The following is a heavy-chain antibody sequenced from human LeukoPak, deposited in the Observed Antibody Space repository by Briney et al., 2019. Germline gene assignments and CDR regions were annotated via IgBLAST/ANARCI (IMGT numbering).Heavy chain of an antibody. CDR1: GYTFTSYG. CDR3: ARGPRKVAGKYY. CDR2: MNPNSGNT. D-gene: IGHD6-19*01. V-gene: IGHV1-8*02. J-gene: IGHJ4*02. Sequence: GASVKVSCKASGYTFTSYGINWVRQATGQGLEWMGWMNPNSGNTGYAQKFQGRVTMTRNTSISTAYMELSSLRSEDTAVYYCARGPRKVAGKYYWGQGTLVTVSS.